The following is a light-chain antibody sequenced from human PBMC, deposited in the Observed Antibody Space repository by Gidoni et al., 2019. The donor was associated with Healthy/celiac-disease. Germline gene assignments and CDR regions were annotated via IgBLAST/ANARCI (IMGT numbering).Light chain of an antibody. CDR1: QSVSSSY. CDR2: GAS. CDR3: QQYGSSPGT. J-gene: IGKJ2*01. Sequence: EIVLTQSPGTLSLSPGERATLSCRASQSVSSSYLAWYQQKPGQAPRLLIHGASSRATGIPDRFSGSGSGKDFTLTISRLEPEDFAVYYCQQYGSSPGTFGQGTKLEIK. V-gene: IGKV3-20*01.